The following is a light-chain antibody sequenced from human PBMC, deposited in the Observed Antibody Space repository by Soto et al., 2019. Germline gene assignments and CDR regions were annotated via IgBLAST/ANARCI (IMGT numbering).Light chain of an antibody. CDR1: QSVSSSY. J-gene: IGKJ5*01. CDR2: GAS. V-gene: IGKV3D-20*02. CDR3: QQRSNWPPIT. Sequence: EIVLTQSPATLSLSPGERATLSCRASQSVSSSYLAWYQQKPGQAPRLLIYGASSRATGIPDRFSGSGSGTDFTLTISKLEPEDFAVYYCQQRSNWPPITFGHGTRLEIK.